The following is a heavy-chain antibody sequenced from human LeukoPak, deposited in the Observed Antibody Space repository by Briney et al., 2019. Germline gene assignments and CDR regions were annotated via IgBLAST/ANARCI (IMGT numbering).Heavy chain of an antibody. V-gene: IGHV3-21*01. Sequence: GGSLRLSCAASGFTFSSYSMNWVRQAPGKGLEWVSSISSSSSYIYYADSVKGRFTISRDNAKNSLYLQMNSLRAEDTAVYYCARGSIPGVRGVISQWGQGTLVTVSS. D-gene: IGHD3-10*01. J-gene: IGHJ4*02. CDR1: GFTFSSYS. CDR2: ISSSSSYI. CDR3: ARGSIPGVRGVISQ.